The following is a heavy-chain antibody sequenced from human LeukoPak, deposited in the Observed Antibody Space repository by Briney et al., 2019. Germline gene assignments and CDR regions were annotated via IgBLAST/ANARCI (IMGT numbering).Heavy chain of an antibody. V-gene: IGHV1-2*02. D-gene: IGHD6-13*01. J-gene: IGHJ6*02. CDR1: GYTFTGYY. Sequence: ASVKVSCKASGYTFTGYYMHWVRQAPGQGLEWMGWINPNSGGTNYAQKFQGRVTMTRDTSISTAYMELSRLRSDDTAVYYCARDRVAAARNYYGMDVWGQGTTVTVSS. CDR3: ARDRVAAARNYYGMDV. CDR2: INPNSGGT.